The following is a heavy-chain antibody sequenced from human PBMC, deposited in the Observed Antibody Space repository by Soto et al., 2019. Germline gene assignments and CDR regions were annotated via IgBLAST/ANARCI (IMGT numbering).Heavy chain of an antibody. CDR3: ARVVRAVARSSSSKVVGRPYYYYGMDV. CDR1: GGSFSGYY. Sequence: TLSLTCAVYGGSFSGYYWSWIRQPPGKGLEWIGEINHSGSTNYNPSLKSRVTISVDTSKNQFSLKLSSVTAADTAVYYCARVVRAVARSSSSKVVGRPYYYYGMDVWGQGTTVTVSS. D-gene: IGHD6-6*01. J-gene: IGHJ6*02. V-gene: IGHV4-34*01. CDR2: INHSGST.